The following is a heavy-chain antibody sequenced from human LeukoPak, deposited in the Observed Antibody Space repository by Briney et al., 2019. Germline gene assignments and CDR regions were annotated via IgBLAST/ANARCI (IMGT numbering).Heavy chain of an antibody. CDR2: INPNSGGT. CDR1: GYTFTSYD. D-gene: IGHD2-15*01. V-gene: IGHV1-2*02. J-gene: IGHJ4*02. Sequence: ASVKVSCKASGYTFTSYDINWVRQAPGQGLEWMGWINPNSGGTNYAQKFQGRVTMTRDTSISTAYMELSRLRSDDTAVYYCARDPGGGSCYDYWGQGTLVTVSS. CDR3: ARDPGGGSCYDY.